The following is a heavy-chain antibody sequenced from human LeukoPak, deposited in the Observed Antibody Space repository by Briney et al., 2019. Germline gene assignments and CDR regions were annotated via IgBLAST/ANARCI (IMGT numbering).Heavy chain of an antibody. D-gene: IGHD3-10*01. Sequence: ASVKVSXKASGYTFTGYYMHWVRQAPGQGLEWMGRINPNSGGTNYAQKFQGRVTMTRDTSISTAYMELSRLRSDDTAVYYCARDLVTMVRGVIDRFDYWGQGTLVTVSS. J-gene: IGHJ4*02. CDR3: ARDLVTMVRGVIDRFDY. CDR2: INPNSGGT. V-gene: IGHV1-2*06. CDR1: GYTFTGYY.